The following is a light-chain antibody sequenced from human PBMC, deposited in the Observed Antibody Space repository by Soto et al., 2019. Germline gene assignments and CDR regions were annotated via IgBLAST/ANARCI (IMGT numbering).Light chain of an antibody. V-gene: IGKV1D-16*01. CDR1: QGISTW. CDR3: QQYNRYPRT. J-gene: IGKJ1*01. CDR2: AAS. Sequence: DIQMTQFPSSLSASVGDRVNITCRASQGISTWLAWYQQKPERAPKSLIYAASRLQSGVPPRFSGSGSETDFTLTICSLQPEDFATYYCQQYNRYPRTFGQGTKVEIK.